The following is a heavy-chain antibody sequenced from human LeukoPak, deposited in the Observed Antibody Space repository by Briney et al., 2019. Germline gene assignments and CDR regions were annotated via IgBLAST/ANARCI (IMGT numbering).Heavy chain of an antibody. J-gene: IGHJ6*03. CDR1: GGSFSDYY. D-gene: IGHD6-19*01. V-gene: IGHV4-34*01. CDR2: INHSGTT. Sequence: SETLSLTCVVYGGSFSDYYWTWVRQPPGKGLEWIGEINHSGTTMYNPSLKSRVTISIHTSNNQFSLKLSSVTAAGTAVYYCARGEGTLAGRRWPYSFYYYVDVWGKGTTVTVSS. CDR3: ARGEGTLAGRRWPYSFYYYVDV.